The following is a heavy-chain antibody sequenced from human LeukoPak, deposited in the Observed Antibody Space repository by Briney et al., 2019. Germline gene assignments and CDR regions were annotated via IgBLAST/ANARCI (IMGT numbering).Heavy chain of an antibody. Sequence: SSETLSLTCTVSGGSISSYYWSWLRQPPGKGLEWIGYIYYSGSTNYNPSLKSRVTISVDTSKNQFSLKLSSVTAADTAVYYCARVVGYGDYVDYYYYMDVWGKGTTVTVSS. J-gene: IGHJ6*03. D-gene: IGHD4-17*01. V-gene: IGHV4-59*01. CDR3: ARVVGYGDYVDYYYYMDV. CDR2: IYYSGST. CDR1: GGSISSYY.